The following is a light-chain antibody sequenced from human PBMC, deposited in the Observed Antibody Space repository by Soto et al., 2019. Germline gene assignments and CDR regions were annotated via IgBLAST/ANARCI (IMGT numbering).Light chain of an antibody. J-gene: IGLJ1*01. V-gene: IGLV2-14*01. Sequence: QSASVSGSPGQSITISCTGTSSDVGGYNYVSWYQQHPGKAPKLMIYEVSNRPSGVSNRFSGSKSGNTASLTISGLQAEDEADYYCSSYTSSSTQDVFGTGTKLTVL. CDR1: SSDVGGYNY. CDR3: SSYTSSSTQDV. CDR2: EVS.